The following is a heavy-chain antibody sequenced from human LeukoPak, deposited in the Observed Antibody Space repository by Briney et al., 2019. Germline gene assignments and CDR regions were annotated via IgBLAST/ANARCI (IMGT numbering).Heavy chain of an antibody. CDR2: IKSKTDGGTT. V-gene: IGHV3-15*01. Sequence: SGGSLRLSCAASGFTFSNAWMSWVRQAPGKGLEWVGRIKSKTDGGTTDYAAPVKGRFTISRDDSKYTLYLQMNSLKTEDTAVYYCTTRYYDSSGYYYCDYWGQGTLVTVSS. CDR3: TTRYYDSSGYYYCDY. J-gene: IGHJ4*02. D-gene: IGHD3-22*01. CDR1: GFTFSNAW.